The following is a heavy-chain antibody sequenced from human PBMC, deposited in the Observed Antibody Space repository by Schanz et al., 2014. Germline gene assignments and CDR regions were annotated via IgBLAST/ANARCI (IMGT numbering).Heavy chain of an antibody. Sequence: EVQLEEYGGGLVQPGGSLRRSCAVSGVTVSDQNMDWVRQGPGKGLEWLGRVRNRRNSDIIEYAASVEGRFTISRDESKNSVYLQMNSLQTDDTAVYYCFSMHYGNSVYWGQGTLGTVSS. J-gene: IGHJ4*02. CDR3: FSMHYGNSVY. CDR1: GVTVSDQN. D-gene: IGHD1-7*01. V-gene: IGHV3-72*01. CDR2: VRNRRNSDII.